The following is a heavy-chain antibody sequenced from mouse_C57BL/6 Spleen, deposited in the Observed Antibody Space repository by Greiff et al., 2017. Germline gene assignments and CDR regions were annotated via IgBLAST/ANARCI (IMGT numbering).Heavy chain of an antibody. CDR2: IYPGDGDT. J-gene: IGHJ4*01. CDR1: GYAFSSSW. CDR3: ARGPLDDGYYAYAMDY. Sequence: VQLQESGPELVKPGASVKISCKASGYAFSSSWMNWVKQRPGKGLEWIGRIYPGDGDTNYNGKFKGKATLTADKSSSTAYMQLSSLTSEDSAVYFCARGPLDDGYYAYAMDYWGQGTSVTVSS. V-gene: IGHV1-82*01. D-gene: IGHD2-3*01.